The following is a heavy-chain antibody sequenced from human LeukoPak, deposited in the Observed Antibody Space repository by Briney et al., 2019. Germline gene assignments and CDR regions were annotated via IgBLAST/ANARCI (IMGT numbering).Heavy chain of an antibody. J-gene: IGHJ4*02. V-gene: IGHV3-30*04. CDR1: GFTFSSYA. Sequence: PGRSLRLSCAASGFTFSSYAMHWVRQAPGKGLEWVAVISYDGSNKYYADSVKGRFTISRDNSKNTLYLQMNSLRAEDTAVYYCAKGVLGLFDYWGQGTLVTVSS. CDR3: AKGVLGLFDY. CDR2: ISYDGSNK. D-gene: IGHD4/OR15-4a*01.